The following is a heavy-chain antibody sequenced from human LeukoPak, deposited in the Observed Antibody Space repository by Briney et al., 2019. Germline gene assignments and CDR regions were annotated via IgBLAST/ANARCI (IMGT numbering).Heavy chain of an antibody. J-gene: IGHJ5*02. CDR2: INPSGGST. D-gene: IGHD3-10*01. V-gene: IGHV1-46*01. CDR3: ARDLRVTLFGEIPSFWFDP. Sequence: GASVKVSCKASGYTFTSYYMHWVRQAPGQGLEWMGIINPSGGSTSYAQKFQGRVAMTRDMSTSTVYMELSSLRSEDTAVYYCARDLRVTLFGEIPSFWFDPWGQGTLVTVSS. CDR1: GYTFTSYY.